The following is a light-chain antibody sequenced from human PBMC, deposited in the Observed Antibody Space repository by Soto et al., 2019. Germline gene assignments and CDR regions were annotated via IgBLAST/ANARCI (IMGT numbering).Light chain of an antibody. V-gene: IGLV2-14*03. CDR3: VSYTSSTTYV. Sequence: QTSLTHHASLSDSPGQSITISCTGTSSDVGGSNFVSWYQQHPGKPPKLIIYDVANRPSGVSNRFSGSKSGSTASLIISRLQTEDEADYYCVSYTSSTTYVFGTGTRVTAL. J-gene: IGLJ1*01. CDR1: SSDVGGSNF. CDR2: DVA.